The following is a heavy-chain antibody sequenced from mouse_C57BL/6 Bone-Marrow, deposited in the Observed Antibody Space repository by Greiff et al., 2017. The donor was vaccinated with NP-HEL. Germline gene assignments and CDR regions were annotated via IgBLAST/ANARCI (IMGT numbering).Heavy chain of an antibody. CDR1: GFNIKDDY. CDR3: TTPYDFAMDY. Sequence: EVQLQQSGAELVRPGASVKLSCTASGFNIKDDYMHWVKQRPEQGLEWIGWIDPENGDTEYASKFQGKATITADTSSNTAYLQLSSLTSEDTAVYYCTTPYDFAMDYWGQGTSVTVSS. D-gene: IGHD2-4*01. V-gene: IGHV14-4*01. J-gene: IGHJ4*01. CDR2: IDPENGDT.